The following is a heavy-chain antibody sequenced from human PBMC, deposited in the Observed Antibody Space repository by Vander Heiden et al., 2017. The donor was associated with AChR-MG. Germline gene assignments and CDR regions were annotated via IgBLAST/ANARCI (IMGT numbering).Heavy chain of an antibody. J-gene: IGHJ5*02. CDR2: INPNSGGT. D-gene: IGHD3-3*01. CDR1: GYTFIDYY. V-gene: IGHV1-2*06. Sequence: QVPLVQAESEVKEPWTSVKVSCSASGYTFIDYYMHWVRQDPGQGLEWMGRINPNSGGTHYSQKFQGRVTMTRDTSISTAYMELSRLRSDDTAVYDCARDKGREGFLEWLSNWFDPWGQGTLVTVSS. CDR3: ARDKGREGFLEWLSNWFDP.